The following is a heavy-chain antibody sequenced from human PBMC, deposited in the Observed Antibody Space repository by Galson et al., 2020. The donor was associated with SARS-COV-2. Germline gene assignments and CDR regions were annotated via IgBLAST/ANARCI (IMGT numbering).Heavy chain of an antibody. Sequence: GESLKISCAASGFTFNLYSINWVRQAPGKGLEWVSSITSSSSYIYYADSVKGRFTISRDNAENSLYLQMNSLRAEDTAVYYCARVQSPLRTYYMDVWGKGTTVTVSS. D-gene: IGHD3-16*01. CDR3: ARVQSPLRTYYMDV. CDR2: ITSSSSYI. V-gene: IGHV3-21*01. CDR1: GFTFNLYS. J-gene: IGHJ6*03.